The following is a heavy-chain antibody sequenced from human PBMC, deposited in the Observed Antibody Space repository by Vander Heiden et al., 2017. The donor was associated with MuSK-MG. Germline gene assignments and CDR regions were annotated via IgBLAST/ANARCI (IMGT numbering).Heavy chain of an antibody. CDR3: ARGSPYGS. J-gene: IGHJ5*02. Sequence: QLQLQESGPGLVKPSETLSLTCTVSGGSISSSTYYWGRTRQPPGKGLESIASISLRGSTDYNPSLKSRVTISGDTSENQLSMKMSPVLAADTAVDYCARGSPYGSWGQGILVTVSS. D-gene: IGHD4-17*01. CDR2: ISLRGST. V-gene: IGHV4-39*01. CDR1: GGSISSSTYY.